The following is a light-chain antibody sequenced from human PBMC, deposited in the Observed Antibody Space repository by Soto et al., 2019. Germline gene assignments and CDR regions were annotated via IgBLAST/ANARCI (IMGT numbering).Light chain of an antibody. CDR1: QGISSY. V-gene: IGKV1-8*01. Sequence: AIRMTQSPSSFSASTGDRVTITCRASQGISSYLAWYQQKPGKAPKLLIYAASTLQSGVPSRFSGSGSGTDFTLTISCLQSADFATYYCQQYYSYPQTFGQGTKVEIK. J-gene: IGKJ1*01. CDR2: AAS. CDR3: QQYYSYPQT.